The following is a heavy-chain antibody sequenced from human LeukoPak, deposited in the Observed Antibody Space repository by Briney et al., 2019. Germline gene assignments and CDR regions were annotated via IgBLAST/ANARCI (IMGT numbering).Heavy chain of an antibody. CDR3: ARDRAVAPNLGFDY. J-gene: IGHJ4*02. D-gene: IGHD6-19*01. CDR2: IRYDGSNK. V-gene: IGHV3-30*02. Sequence: GGSLRLSCAASGFTFSSYGMHWVRQAPGKGLEWVAFIRYDGSNKYYADSVKGRFTISRDNSKSTLYLQMNSLRAEDTAVYYCARDRAVAPNLGFDYWGQGTLVTVSS. CDR1: GFTFSSYG.